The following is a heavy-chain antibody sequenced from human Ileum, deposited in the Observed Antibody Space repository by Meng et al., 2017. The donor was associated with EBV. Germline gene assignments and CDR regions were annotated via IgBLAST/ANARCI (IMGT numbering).Heavy chain of an antibody. CDR3: ARAGYYDFWSGHENWFDP. Sequence: QLPESGPGLVKPSETLPLTCTVSGGSISSYYWSWIRQPPGKRLEWIGYIYYSGSTNYNPSLKSRVTISIDTSKNQFSLKLSSVTAADTAVYYCARAGYYDFWSGHENWFDPWGQGTLVTVSS. CDR1: GGSISSYY. J-gene: IGHJ5*02. D-gene: IGHD3-3*01. CDR2: IYYSGST. V-gene: IGHV4-59*01.